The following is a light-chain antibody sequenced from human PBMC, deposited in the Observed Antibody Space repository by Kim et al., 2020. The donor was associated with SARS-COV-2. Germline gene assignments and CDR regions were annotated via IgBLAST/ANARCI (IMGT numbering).Light chain of an antibody. V-gene: IGKV3-20*01. Sequence: EIVMTQSPATLSLSPGERATLSCRASQSVSNNFLAWYQHKPGQAPRLLIYGVSIRATDTPDRFSGSGSGTDFTLTISRLQPEDFGIYYCQQFATSLSFGGGTKVDIK. CDR3: QQFATSLS. CDR1: QSVSNNF. J-gene: IGKJ4*01. CDR2: GVS.